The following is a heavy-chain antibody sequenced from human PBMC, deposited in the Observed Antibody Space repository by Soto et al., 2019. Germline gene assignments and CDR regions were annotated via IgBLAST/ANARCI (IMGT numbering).Heavy chain of an antibody. D-gene: IGHD3-22*01. V-gene: IGHV1-69*02. CDR2: IIPILGIA. J-gene: IGHJ5*01. Sequence: GLEWMGRIIPILGIANYAQKFQGRVTSTADKSTSTAYMELSSLRSEDTAVYFCANAGAGSYDSSQGSASWGHGTLVTVTS. CDR3: ANAGAGSYDSSQGSAS.